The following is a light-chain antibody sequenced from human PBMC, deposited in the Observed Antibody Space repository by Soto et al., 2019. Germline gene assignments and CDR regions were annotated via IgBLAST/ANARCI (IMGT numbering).Light chain of an antibody. J-gene: IGKJ4*02. CDR3: QQSYNYPHT. Sequence: DIQITQSPSTLSASVGDRVTITCRASQSISSWLAWYQQKPGKAPKLLIYGASTLQRGVPSRFSGSGSGTDFTLTISSLQPEDFATYSCQQSYNYPHTFGRGTKVDIK. CDR2: GAS. CDR1: QSISSW. V-gene: IGKV1-39*01.